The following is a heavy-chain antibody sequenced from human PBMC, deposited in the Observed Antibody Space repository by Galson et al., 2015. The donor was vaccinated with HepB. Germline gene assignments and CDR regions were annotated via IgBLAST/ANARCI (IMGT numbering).Heavy chain of an antibody. CDR3: ARSTVVTPYWYFDL. D-gene: IGHD4-23*01. CDR1: GYTFTSYY. J-gene: IGHJ2*01. CDR2: INPSGGST. V-gene: IGHV1-46*01. Sequence: SGYTFTSYYMHWVRQAPGQGLERMGIINPSGGSTSYAQKFQGRVTMTRDTSTSTVYMELSSLRSEDTAVYYCARSTVVTPYWYFDLWGRGTLVTVSS.